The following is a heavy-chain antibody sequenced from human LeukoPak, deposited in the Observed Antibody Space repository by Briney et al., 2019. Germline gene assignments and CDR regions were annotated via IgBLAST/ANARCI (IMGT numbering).Heavy chain of an antibody. Sequence: PSETLSLTCTVFGGSISSGGYYWSWIRQHPGKGLEWIGYIYYSGSTYYNPSLKSRVIISVDTSKNQFSLKLNSVTAADTAVHYCASYGSGSYRFDPWGRGTLVTVSS. CDR1: GGSISSGGYY. CDR3: ASYGSGSYRFDP. CDR2: IYYSGST. J-gene: IGHJ5*02. D-gene: IGHD3-10*01. V-gene: IGHV4-31*03.